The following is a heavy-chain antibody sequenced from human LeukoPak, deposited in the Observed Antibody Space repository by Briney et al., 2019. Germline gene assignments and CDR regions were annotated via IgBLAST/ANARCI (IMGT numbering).Heavy chain of an antibody. Sequence: PSETLSLTCAVYGGSFSGYYWSWIRQPPGKGLEWIGEINHSGSTNYNPSLKSRVTISVDTSKNQFSLKLSSVTAADTAVYYCARAESYQYYFDYWGQGTLVTVSS. J-gene: IGHJ4*02. V-gene: IGHV4-34*01. CDR1: GGSFSGYY. CDR3: ARAESYQYYFDY. D-gene: IGHD2-2*01. CDR2: INHSGST.